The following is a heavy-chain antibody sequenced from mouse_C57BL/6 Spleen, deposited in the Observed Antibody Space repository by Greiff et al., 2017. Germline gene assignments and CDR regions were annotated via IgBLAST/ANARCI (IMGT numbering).Heavy chain of an antibody. CDR3: TRAVYDGYRFAY. CDR1: GFTFSSYA. CDR2: ISSGGDYI. D-gene: IGHD2-3*01. J-gene: IGHJ3*01. V-gene: IGHV5-9-1*02. Sequence: EVKLEESGEGLVKPGGSLKLSCAASGFTFSSYAMSWVRQTPEKRLEWVAYISSGGDYIYYADTVKGRFTISRDNARNTLYLQMSSLKSEDTAMYYCTRAVYDGYRFAYWGQGTLVTVSA.